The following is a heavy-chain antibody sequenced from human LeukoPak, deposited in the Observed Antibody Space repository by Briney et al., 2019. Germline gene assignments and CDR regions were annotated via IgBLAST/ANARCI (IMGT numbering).Heavy chain of an antibody. J-gene: IGHJ4*02. CDR2: ISSAGDT. CDR1: GFTFSSYD. Sequence: PGGSLRLSCAASGFTFSSYDMHWVRQGTGKGLEWVSAISSAGDTYYPDSVKGRFTISRESAKNSLYLQMNGLRAGDTAVYYCARGTYDYASGTYYPPDYWGQGTLVTVSS. D-gene: IGHD3-10*01. CDR3: ARGTYDYASGTYYPPDY. V-gene: IGHV3-13*01.